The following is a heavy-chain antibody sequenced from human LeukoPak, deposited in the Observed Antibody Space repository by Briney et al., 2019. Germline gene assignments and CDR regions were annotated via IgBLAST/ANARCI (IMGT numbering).Heavy chain of an antibody. D-gene: IGHD4-17*01. CDR1: GFTFSSYS. V-gene: IGHV3-48*04. J-gene: IGHJ2*01. CDR2: ISSSSSTI. Sequence: QPGGSLRLSCAASGFTFSSYSMNWVRQAPGKGLEWVSYISSSSSTIYYADSVKGRFTISRDNAKNSLYLQMNSLRAEDTAVYYCASGDGDYGSDWYFDLWGRGTLVTVSS. CDR3: ASGDGDYGSDWYFDL.